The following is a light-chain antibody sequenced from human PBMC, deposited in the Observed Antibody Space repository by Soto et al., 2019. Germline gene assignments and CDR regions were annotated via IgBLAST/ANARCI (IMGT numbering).Light chain of an antibody. CDR3: HQRCSTPLS. CDR2: AAS. J-gene: IGKJ1*01. Sequence: DIQMTQSPSSLSASVGDRVTITCRASQTISSYLNWYQQKPGKAPKLLIYAASSLQSGVPSRFIGSGGSTDFIPIISSRLPADVLTSYCHQRCSTPLSFGQGTKLEIK. CDR1: QTISSY. V-gene: IGKV1-39*01.